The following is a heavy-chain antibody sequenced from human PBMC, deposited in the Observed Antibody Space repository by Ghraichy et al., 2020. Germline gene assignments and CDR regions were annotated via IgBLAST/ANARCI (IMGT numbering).Heavy chain of an antibody. CDR2: INHSGST. Sequence: SETLSLTCAVYGGSFSGYYWSWIRQPPGKGLEWIGEINHSGSTNYNPSLKSRVTISVDTSKNQFSLKLSSVTAADTAVYYCARSGGYCGGDCYWYYYYGMDVWGQGTTVTVSS. CDR3: ARSGGYCGGDCYWYYYYGMDV. D-gene: IGHD2-21*02. CDR1: GGSFSGYY. V-gene: IGHV4-34*01. J-gene: IGHJ6*02.